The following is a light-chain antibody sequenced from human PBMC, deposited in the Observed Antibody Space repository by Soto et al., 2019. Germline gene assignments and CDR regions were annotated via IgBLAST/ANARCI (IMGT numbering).Light chain of an antibody. CDR3: QQYNDYPWT. Sequence: DIQMTQSPSTLSASVGDRVIITCRASQSISSWLAWYQQKPGKAPKLLIYKLSSLESGVPSRFSGSGSGTEFTLTISSLRPDDFATYYCQQYNDYPWTFGQGTKVEIK. V-gene: IGKV1-5*03. CDR1: QSISSW. J-gene: IGKJ1*01. CDR2: KLS.